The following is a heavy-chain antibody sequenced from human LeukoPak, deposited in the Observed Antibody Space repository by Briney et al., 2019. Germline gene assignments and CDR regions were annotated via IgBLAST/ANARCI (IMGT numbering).Heavy chain of an antibody. CDR3: AKDNDFWSGYHFDY. V-gene: IGHV3-23*01. J-gene: IGHJ4*02. D-gene: IGHD3-3*01. CDR1: GFTFSSYA. Sequence: GGSLRLSSAASGFTFSSYAMSWVRQAPGKGLEWVSAVSGSGGSTYYADSVKGRFTISRDNSKNTLYLQMNSLRAEDTAVYYCAKDNDFWSGYHFDYWGQGTLVTVSS. CDR2: VSGSGGST.